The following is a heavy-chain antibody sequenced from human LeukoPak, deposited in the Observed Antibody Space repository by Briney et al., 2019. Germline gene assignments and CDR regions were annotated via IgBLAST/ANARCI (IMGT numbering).Heavy chain of an antibody. V-gene: IGHV1-18*01. J-gene: IGHJ4*02. CDR1: GYTFNTYG. D-gene: IGHD2-15*01. CDR2: ISAYNGNT. CDR3: ASGYCSGGSCYGLLDY. Sequence: GASVKVSCKASGYTFNTYGISWVRQAPGQGLEGMGWISAYNGNTNYAQKLQGRVTMTTDTSTKTAYMELRSLRSDDTAVYYCASGYCSGGSCYGLLDYWGQGTLVIVSS.